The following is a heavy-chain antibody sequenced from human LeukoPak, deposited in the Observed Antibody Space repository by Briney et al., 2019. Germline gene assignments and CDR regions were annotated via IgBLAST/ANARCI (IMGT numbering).Heavy chain of an antibody. CDR3: ATGEYSSSSGNY. D-gene: IGHD6-6*01. Sequence: ASVKVSCKASGYTFTSYYMHCVLHAPGQGLEWRGIINTSGGSKSYAQKFQGRVTMTRDMSTSTVYMELSSLRSEDTAVYYCATGEYSSSSGNYWGQGTLVTVSS. CDR1: GYTFTSYY. V-gene: IGHV1-46*01. CDR2: INTSGGSK. J-gene: IGHJ4*02.